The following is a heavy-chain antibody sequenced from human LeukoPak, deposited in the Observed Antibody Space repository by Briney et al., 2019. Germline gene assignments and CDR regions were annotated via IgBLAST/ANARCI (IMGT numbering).Heavy chain of an antibody. CDR2: IFYSGTT. D-gene: IGHD6-19*01. CDR3: AGEYSSAAGF. V-gene: IGHV4-39*02. CDR1: SGSIRSNSYH. J-gene: IGHJ1*01. Sequence: PSETLSLTCTVSSGSIRSNSYHWGWIRQPPGEGLEWIGSIFYSGTTYYNPSLKSRVTISIDTSKNQFSLKLSSVTAADTAVYYCAGEYSSAAGFWGQGTLVTVSS.